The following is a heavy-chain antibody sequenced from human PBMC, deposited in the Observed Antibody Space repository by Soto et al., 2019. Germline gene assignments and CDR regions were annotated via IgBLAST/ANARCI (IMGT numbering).Heavy chain of an antibody. CDR2: IYYSGST. CDR3: ARHVSSSGWYGVGIYYYYGMDV. D-gene: IGHD6-19*01. V-gene: IGHV4-39*01. CDR1: GGSISSSSYY. Sequence: SETLSLTCSVSGGSISSSSYYWGWIRQPPGKGLEWIWSIYYSGSTYYNPSLKSRVTISVDTSKNQFSLKLSSVTAADTAVYYCARHVSSSGWYGVGIYYYYGMDVWGQGTTVTVSS. J-gene: IGHJ6*02.